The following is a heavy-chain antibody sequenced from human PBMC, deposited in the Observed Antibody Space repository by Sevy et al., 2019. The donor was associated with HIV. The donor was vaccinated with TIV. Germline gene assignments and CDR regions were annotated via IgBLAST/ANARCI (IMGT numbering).Heavy chain of an antibody. CDR1: GFTFSSYW. D-gene: IGHD3-10*01. J-gene: IGHJ4*02. CDR2: MRQDGSEK. V-gene: IGHV3-7*01. Sequence: GGCLRLSCAASGFTFSSYWMTWVRQAPGKGLEWVANMRQDGSEKYYVDSVKGRFTISRDNAKNSLYLQMNSLRAEDTAVYYCARGIYGSARRLGLGYWGQGTLVTVSS. CDR3: ARGIYGSARRLGLGY.